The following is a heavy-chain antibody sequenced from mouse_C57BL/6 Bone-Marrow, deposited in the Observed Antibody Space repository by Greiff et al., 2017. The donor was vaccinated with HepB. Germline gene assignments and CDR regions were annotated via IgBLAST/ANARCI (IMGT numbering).Heavy chain of an antibody. Sequence: EVQLQHSGAELVRPGASVKLSCTASGFNIKDDYMHWVKQRPEQGLEWIGWIDPENGDTEYASKFQGKATITADTSSNTAYLQLSSLTSEDTAVYYCTPRGWYFDVWGTGTTVTVSS. V-gene: IGHV14-4*01. CDR1: GFNIKDDY. CDR2: IDPENGDT. CDR3: TPRGWYFDV. J-gene: IGHJ1*03.